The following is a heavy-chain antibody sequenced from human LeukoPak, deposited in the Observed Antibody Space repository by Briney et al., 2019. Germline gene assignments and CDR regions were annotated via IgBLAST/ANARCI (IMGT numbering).Heavy chain of an antibody. D-gene: IGHD4-23*01. V-gene: IGHV1-8*01. Sequence: EASVKVSCKASGYTFTSYAIYWVRQAPGQGLEWIGWMNPNSGNTGYAQKIQGRVTMTRNTSISTAYMELGSLRSEDTAVYYCARVGAYGGNSAPYAFDIGGGRTRVSVS. CDR1: GYTFTSYA. CDR2: MNPNSGNT. CDR3: ARVGAYGGNSAPYAFDI. J-gene: IGHJ3*02.